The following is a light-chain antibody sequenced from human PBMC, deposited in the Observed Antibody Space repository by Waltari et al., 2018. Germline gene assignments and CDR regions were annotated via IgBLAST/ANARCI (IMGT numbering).Light chain of an antibody. CDR3: QKYDRLPAT. CDR2: GAS. J-gene: IGKJ1*01. V-gene: IGKV3-20*01. CDR1: QSVGRY. Sequence: EIVLTQSPGTLSLSPGERATLSGRASQSVGRYLAWYQQKPGQAPRLLVYGASSRATGIPDRFSGSGSGTDFSLTISRLEPEDFAVYFCQKYDRLPATFGQGTKVEIK.